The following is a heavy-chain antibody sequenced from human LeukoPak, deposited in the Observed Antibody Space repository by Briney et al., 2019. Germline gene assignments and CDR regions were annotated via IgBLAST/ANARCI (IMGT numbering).Heavy chain of an antibody. Sequence: GGSLRPSGAAAGFSFGSNTMTRGRQAPGKGLEWVSYINSSSGTLYYADSVKGRFTISRDNTKTSLYLQMSSLRDEDTAVYYGEREFEATGFWALDYWGQGIL. D-gene: IGHD1-14*01. J-gene: IGHJ4*02. CDR3: EREFEATGFWALDY. V-gene: IGHV3-48*02. CDR2: INSSSGTL. CDR1: GFSFGSNT.